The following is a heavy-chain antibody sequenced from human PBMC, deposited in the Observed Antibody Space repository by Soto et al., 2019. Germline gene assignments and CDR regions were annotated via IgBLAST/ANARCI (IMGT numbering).Heavy chain of an antibody. CDR1: GYTFTSYY. D-gene: IGHD2-15*01. CDR3: AMVMVVAATLDY. CDR2: INPSGGST. Sequence: ASVKVSCKASGYTFTSYYMHWVRQAPGQGLEWMGIINPSGGSTSYAQKFQGRVTMTRDTSTSTVYMELSSLRSEDTAVYYCAMVMVVAATLDYWGQGTLVTVSS. V-gene: IGHV1-46*01. J-gene: IGHJ4*02.